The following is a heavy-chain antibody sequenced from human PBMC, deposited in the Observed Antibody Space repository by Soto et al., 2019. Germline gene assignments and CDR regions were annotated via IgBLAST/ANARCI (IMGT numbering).Heavy chain of an antibody. J-gene: IGHJ4*02. V-gene: IGHV1-69*13. CDR2: IIPFFGTA. CDR1: GGTFSTFG. D-gene: IGHD3-16*01. Sequence: SVKVSCKASGGTFSTFGISWVRQAPGQGLEWMGGIIPFFGTAKYSQKFEDRISITADESTNTVYMDLRSLTSEDTAIYYCARSAPMDAGDKYYYDFWGQGALVTVST. CDR3: ARSAPMDAGDKYYYDF.